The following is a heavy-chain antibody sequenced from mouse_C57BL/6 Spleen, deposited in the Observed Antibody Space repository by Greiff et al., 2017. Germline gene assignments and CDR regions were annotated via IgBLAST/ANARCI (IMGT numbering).Heavy chain of an antibody. CDR2: INPSSGYT. J-gene: IGHJ2*01. CDR1: GYTFTSYW. CDR3: ARFTTVVASDY. V-gene: IGHV1-7*01. D-gene: IGHD1-1*01. Sequence: QVHVKQSGAELAKPGASVKLSCKTSGYTFTSYWMHWVKQRPGQGLEWIGYINPSSGYTRYNQKFKDKATLTADKSSSTAYMQLSSLTYEDSAVYYCARFTTVVASDYWGQGTTLTVSS.